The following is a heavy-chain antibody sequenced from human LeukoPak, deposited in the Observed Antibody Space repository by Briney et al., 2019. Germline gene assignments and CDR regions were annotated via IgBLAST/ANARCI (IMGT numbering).Heavy chain of an antibody. CDR1: GGSFSGYY. CDR2: INHGGST. V-gene: IGHV4-34*01. J-gene: IGHJ4*02. Sequence: SETLSLTCAVYGGSFSGYYWSWIRQPPGKGLEWIGEINHGGSTNYNPSLKSRVTISVDTSKNQFSLKLSSVTAADTAVYYCARHGRYGSFDYWGQGTLVTVSS. CDR3: ARHGRYGSFDY. D-gene: IGHD3-10*01.